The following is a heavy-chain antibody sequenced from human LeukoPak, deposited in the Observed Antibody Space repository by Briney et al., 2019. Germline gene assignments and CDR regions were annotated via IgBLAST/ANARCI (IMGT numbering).Heavy chain of an antibody. J-gene: IGHJ5*02. CDR3: ARDHTDYYGSGSTRFDP. CDR2: IYYGGST. CDR1: GVSISSSSYY. V-gene: IGHV4-39*07. D-gene: IGHD3-10*01. Sequence: SETLSLTCTVSGVSISSSSYYWSWIRQPPGKGLEWIGSIYYGGSTYFNSSLKSRVTISVDTSKNQFSLKLSSVTAADTAVYYCARDHTDYYGSGSTRFDPWGQGTLVTVSS.